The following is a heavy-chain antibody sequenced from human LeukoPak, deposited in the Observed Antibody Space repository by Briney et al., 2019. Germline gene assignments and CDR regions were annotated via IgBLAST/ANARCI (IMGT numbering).Heavy chain of an antibody. J-gene: IGHJ4*02. V-gene: IGHV3-43*02. CDR1: GFTFDDYA. CDR2: ISGDGGST. Sequence: GGSLRLSCAASGFTFDDYAMHWVRQAQGKCLEWVSLISGDGGSTYYADSVKGRFTISRDNSKNSLYLQMNSLRTEDTALYYCAKDRLSGSLSWGQGTLVTVSS. D-gene: IGHD3-10*01. CDR3: AKDRLSGSLS.